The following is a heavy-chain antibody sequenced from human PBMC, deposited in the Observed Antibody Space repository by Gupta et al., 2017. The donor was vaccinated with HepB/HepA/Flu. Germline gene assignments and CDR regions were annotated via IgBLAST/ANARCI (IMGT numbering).Heavy chain of an antibody. CDR2: INPNTAAT. J-gene: IGHJ3*02. Sequence: QAQLVQSGAEVKKPGSSVKVSCKVLGYRFRYYYMPWLRQAPGQGSEWMGWINPNTAATNRGRKFQGRGTMTRDASIGTAYMEVTSLRSDDTAKDECACDMMGSTGTTIDIWGQGRKGTVS. CDR3: ACDMMGSTGTTIDI. CDR1: GYRFRYYY. V-gene: IGHV1-2*02. D-gene: IGHD4-17*01.